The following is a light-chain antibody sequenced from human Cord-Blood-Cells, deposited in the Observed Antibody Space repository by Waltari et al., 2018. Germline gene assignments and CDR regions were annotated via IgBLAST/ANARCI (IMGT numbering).Light chain of an antibody. Sequence: DIQMTKSPSSLSASVGDRVTITCRGSQSISSYLNWYQQKPGKAPKLLIYAASSLQSGVPSRFSGSGSGTDFTLTISSLQPEDFATYYCQQSYSTPLTFGGGTKVEIK. CDR2: AAS. CDR3: QQSYSTPLT. V-gene: IGKV1-39*01. J-gene: IGKJ4*01. CDR1: QSISSY.